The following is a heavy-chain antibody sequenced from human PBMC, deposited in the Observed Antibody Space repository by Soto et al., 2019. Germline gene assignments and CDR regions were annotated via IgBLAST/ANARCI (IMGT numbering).Heavy chain of an antibody. J-gene: IGHJ4*02. CDR1: GDSISDYY. V-gene: IGHV4-4*07. CDR2: IYTTGST. D-gene: IGHD5-18*01. Sequence: SETLSLTCTVSGDSISDYYWSWIRQPAGKGLEWIGRIYTTGSTDYNPSLKSRVTISIDMSKNQFSLNLKPVTAADTAVYYCARERGGYGLFDSWGQGTLVTVSS. CDR3: ARERGGYGLFDS.